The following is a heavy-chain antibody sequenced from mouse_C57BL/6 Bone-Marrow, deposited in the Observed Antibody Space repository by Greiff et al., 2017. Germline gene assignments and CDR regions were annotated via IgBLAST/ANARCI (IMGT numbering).Heavy chain of an antibody. V-gene: IGHV1-19*01. CDR2: INPYNGGT. CDR3: ASTPYYGSSHWYFDV. Sequence: DVKLVESGPVLVKPGASVKMSCKASGYTFTDYYMNWVKQSHGKSLEWIGVINPYNGGTSYNQKFKGKATLTVDKSSSTAYMELNSLTSEDSAVYYCASTPYYGSSHWYFDVWGTGTTVTVSS. CDR1: GYTFTDYY. J-gene: IGHJ1*03. D-gene: IGHD1-1*01.